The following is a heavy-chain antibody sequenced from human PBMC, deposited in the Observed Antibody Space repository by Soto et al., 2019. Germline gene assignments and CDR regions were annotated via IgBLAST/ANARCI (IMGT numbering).Heavy chain of an antibody. D-gene: IGHD3-10*01. CDR3: ARAPYYYGSGSLKFDY. V-gene: IGHV4-4*02. CDR2: IYHSGST. Sequence: PSETLSLTCAVSGGSISSSNWWSWVRQPPGKGLEWIGEIYHSGSTNYNPSLKSRVTISVDKSKNQFSLKLSSVTAADTAVYYCARAPYYYGSGSLKFDYWGQGTLVTVSS. J-gene: IGHJ4*02. CDR1: GGSISSSNW.